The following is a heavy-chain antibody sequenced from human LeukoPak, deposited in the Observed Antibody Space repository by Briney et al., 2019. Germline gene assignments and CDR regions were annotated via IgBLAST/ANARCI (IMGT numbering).Heavy chain of an antibody. V-gene: IGHV4-34*01. CDR2: INHSGGT. D-gene: IGHD3-10*01. Sequence: SETLSLTCAVYGGYFSGYSWNWIRQPPVKGLEWIGEINHSGGTNYNPSLKSRVTISVDTSKKQFSLKLSSVTAADTAVYYCARGVDYYGVWGQGTLVTVSS. CDR1: GGYFSGYS. CDR3: ARGVDYYGV. J-gene: IGHJ4*02.